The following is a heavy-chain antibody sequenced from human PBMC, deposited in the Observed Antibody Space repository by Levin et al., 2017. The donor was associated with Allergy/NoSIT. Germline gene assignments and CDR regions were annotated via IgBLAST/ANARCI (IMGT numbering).Heavy chain of an antibody. J-gene: IGHJ5*02. D-gene: IGHD2-15*01. CDR2: IYYSGST. Sequence: PSETLSLTCTVSGGSISSSSYYWGWIRQPPGKGLEWIGSIYYSGSTYYNPSLKSRVTISVDTSKNQFSLKLSSVTAADTAVYYCARVGSFLTVVAATSWFDPWGQGTLVTVSS. V-gene: IGHV4-39*01. CDR3: ARVGSFLTVVAATSWFDP. CDR1: GGSISSSSYY.